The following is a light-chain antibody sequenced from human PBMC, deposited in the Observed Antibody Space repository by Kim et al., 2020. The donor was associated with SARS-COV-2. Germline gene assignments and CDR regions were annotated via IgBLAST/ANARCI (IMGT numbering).Light chain of an antibody. CDR2: GAS. V-gene: IGKV3-15*01. CDR1: QGIGSR. J-gene: IGKJ1*01. CDR3: QHYASWRA. Sequence: SVCPWERATPPCRASQGIGSRMAWSQHKPGQAPRLLIYGASTRATGIPVRFSGSGSGTEFTLTISSLQSEDFAVYYCQHYASWRAFGQGTKVDIK.